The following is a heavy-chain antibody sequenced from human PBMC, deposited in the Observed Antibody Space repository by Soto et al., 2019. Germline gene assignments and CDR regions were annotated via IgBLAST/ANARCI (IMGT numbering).Heavy chain of an antibody. Sequence: GGSLRLSCAASGFTFSSYSMNWVRQAPGKGLEWVSSISSSSSYIYYADSVKGRFTISRDNAKNSLYLQMNSLRAEDTAVYYCARVGRGADYYYYMDVWGKGTTVTVSS. D-gene: IGHD3-3*01. CDR3: ARVGRGADYYYYMDV. J-gene: IGHJ6*03. V-gene: IGHV3-21*01. CDR2: ISSSSSYI. CDR1: GFTFSSYS.